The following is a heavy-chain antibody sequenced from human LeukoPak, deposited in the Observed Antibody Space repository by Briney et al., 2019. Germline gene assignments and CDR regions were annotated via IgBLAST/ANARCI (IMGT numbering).Heavy chain of an antibody. V-gene: IGHV4-34*01. D-gene: IGHD6-13*01. CDR3: ARGRVSSSTWYSTYYYYFYMDV. J-gene: IGHJ6*03. Sequence: KPSETLSLTCGVSGGSLSFYYWSWIRQSPGKGLEWIAEISQNGDSNYNMSLKSRVTISLDKSKNHFSLELSSATAADTAVYFCARGRVSSSTWYSTYYYYFYMDVWGKGTTVTVSS. CDR2: ISQNGDS. CDR1: GGSLSFYY.